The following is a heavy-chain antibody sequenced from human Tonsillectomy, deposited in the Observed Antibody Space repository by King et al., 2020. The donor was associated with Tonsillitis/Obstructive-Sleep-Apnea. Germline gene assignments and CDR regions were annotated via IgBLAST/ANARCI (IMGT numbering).Heavy chain of an antibody. CDR3: ASRLNYGDYADY. D-gene: IGHD4-17*01. CDR2: IYYSGST. J-gene: IGHJ4*02. CDR1: GGSISSGTYY. Sequence: PLQESGPGLVKPSETLSLTCTVSGGSISSGTYYWGWIRQPPGKGLEWIGSIYYSGSTYYNPSLKSRVTISVDTSKNRFSLKLSSVTAADTAVYYCASRLNYGDYADYWGQGTLVTVSS. V-gene: IGHV4-39*01.